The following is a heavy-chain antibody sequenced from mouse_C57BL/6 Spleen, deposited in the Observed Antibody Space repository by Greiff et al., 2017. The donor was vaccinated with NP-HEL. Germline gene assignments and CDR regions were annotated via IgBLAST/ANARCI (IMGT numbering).Heavy chain of an antibody. J-gene: IGHJ2*01. CDR1: GYTFTSYW. V-gene: IGHV1-69*01. CDR3: ARRGDPLDY. Sequence: QVQLQQPGAELVMPGASVKLSCKASGYTFTSYWMHWVKQRPGQGLEWIGEIDPSDSYTNYNQKFKGKSTLTVDKSSSTAYMQLSSLTSEDSAVYYCARRGDPLDYWGQGTTLTVSS. CDR2: IDPSDSYT.